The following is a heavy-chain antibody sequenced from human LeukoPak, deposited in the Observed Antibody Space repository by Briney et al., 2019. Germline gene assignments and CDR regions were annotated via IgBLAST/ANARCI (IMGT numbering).Heavy chain of an antibody. V-gene: IGHV1-24*01. J-gene: IGHJ6*03. Sequence: ASVKVSCKVSGYTLTELSMHWVRQAPGKGLEWMGGFDPEDGETIYAQKFQGRVTMTRDTSISTAYMELSRLRSDDTAVYYCARSHYYYYYMDVWGKGTTVTVSS. CDR3: ARSHYYYYYMDV. CDR1: GYTLTELS. D-gene: IGHD3-16*02. CDR2: FDPEDGET.